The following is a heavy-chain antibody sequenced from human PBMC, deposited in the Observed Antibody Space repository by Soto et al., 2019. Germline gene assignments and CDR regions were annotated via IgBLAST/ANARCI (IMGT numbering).Heavy chain of an antibody. CDR1: GFTFSNAW. Sequence: GGSLRLSCAASGFTFSNAWMSWVRQAPGKGLEWVGRIKSKTDGGTTDYAAPVKGRFTISRDDSKNTLYLQMNSLKTEDTAVYYCTTPVVTDMDYYYYGMHVCGQGTTVTVYS. J-gene: IGHJ6*02. CDR2: IKSKTDGGTT. D-gene: IGHD2-2*01. V-gene: IGHV3-15*01. CDR3: TTPVVTDMDYYYYGMHV.